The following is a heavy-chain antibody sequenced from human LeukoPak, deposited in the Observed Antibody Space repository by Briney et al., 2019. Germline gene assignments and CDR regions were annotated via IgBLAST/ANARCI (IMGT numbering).Heavy chain of an antibody. Sequence: SETLSLTCTVSGGSISSYYWSWIRQPAGKGLEWIGRIYTSGSTNYNPSLKSRVTMSVDTPKNQSSLKLSSVTAADTAVYYCAREWIVVVPAALKSYYYYYGMDVWGQGTTVTVSS. V-gene: IGHV4-4*07. CDR1: GGSISSYY. J-gene: IGHJ6*02. CDR3: AREWIVVVPAALKSYYYYYGMDV. D-gene: IGHD2-2*01. CDR2: IYTSGST.